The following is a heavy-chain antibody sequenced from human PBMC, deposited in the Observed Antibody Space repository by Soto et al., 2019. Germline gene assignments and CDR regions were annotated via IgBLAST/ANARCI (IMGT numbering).Heavy chain of an antibody. D-gene: IGHD6-6*01. CDR2: IKQDGSEK. V-gene: IGHV3-7*03. Sequence: GGSLRLSCAASGFTFSSYWMSWVRQAPGKGLEWVANIKQDGSEKYYVDSVKGRFTISRDNAKNSRYLQMNSLRAEDTAVYYCARDSPHEDRIAARPHPRVNKYFDYWGQGTLVTVSS. CDR3: ARDSPHEDRIAARPHPRVNKYFDY. J-gene: IGHJ4*02. CDR1: GFTFSSYW.